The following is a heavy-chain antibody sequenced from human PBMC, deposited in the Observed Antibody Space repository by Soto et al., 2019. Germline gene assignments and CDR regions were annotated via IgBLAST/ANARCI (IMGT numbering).Heavy chain of an antibody. D-gene: IGHD1-1*01. CDR2: INPNNGGT. CDR1: GYIFFGSY. J-gene: IGHJ6*02. Sequence: QEQLVQSGAEVKKPEASVKVSCKASGYIFFGSYIHWVRQAPGQGLEWMGWINPNNGGTGSAQKCQGRITMTGDTSISIAYMELSRLRADDKGVYYCARGGRYLHGKYHFGMDVLGQGTTVTASS. CDR3: ARGGRYLHGKYHFGMDV. V-gene: IGHV1-2*02.